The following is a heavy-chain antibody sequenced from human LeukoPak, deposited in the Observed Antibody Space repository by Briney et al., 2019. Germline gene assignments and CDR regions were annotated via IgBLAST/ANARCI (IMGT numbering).Heavy chain of an antibody. Sequence: GRSLRLSCAASGFTFSGYVMHWVRQAPGKGLEWVAVISYDGSNKYYADSVKGRFTISRDNSKNTLYLQMNSLRAEDTAVYYCATTVVARDAFDIWGQGTMVTVSS. V-gene: IGHV3-30*03. CDR3: ATTVVARDAFDI. CDR1: GFTFSGYV. CDR2: ISYDGSNK. J-gene: IGHJ3*02. D-gene: IGHD2-15*01.